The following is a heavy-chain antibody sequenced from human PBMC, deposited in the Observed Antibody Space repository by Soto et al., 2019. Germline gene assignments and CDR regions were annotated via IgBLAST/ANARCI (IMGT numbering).Heavy chain of an antibody. CDR3: ARDSVALAGDPIDY. Sequence: GGSLRLSCAASGFTFSTYNMNWVRQAPGKGLEWVSSISSSSTYIYYADSVKGRFTISRDNAKNSLYLQMNSLRAEDTAVYYCARDSVALAGDPIDYWGRGTLVTVSS. V-gene: IGHV3-21*01. D-gene: IGHD6-19*01. CDR1: GFTFSTYN. CDR2: ISSSSTYI. J-gene: IGHJ4*02.